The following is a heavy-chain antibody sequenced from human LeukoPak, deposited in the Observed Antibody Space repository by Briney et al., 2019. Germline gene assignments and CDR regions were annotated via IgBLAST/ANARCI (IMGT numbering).Heavy chain of an antibody. D-gene: IGHD1/OR15-1a*01. J-gene: IGHJ6*03. Sequence: EPSETLSLTCTVSGGSISSGDYYWSWIRQPPGKGLEWIGYIYYSGSTYCNPSLKSRVTISVDTSKNQFSLKLSSVTAADTAVYYCARVAVGNNLYYYYYYMDVWGKGTTVTVSS. V-gene: IGHV4-30-4*08. CDR2: IYYSGST. CDR1: GGSISSGDYY. CDR3: ARVAVGNNLYYYYYYMDV.